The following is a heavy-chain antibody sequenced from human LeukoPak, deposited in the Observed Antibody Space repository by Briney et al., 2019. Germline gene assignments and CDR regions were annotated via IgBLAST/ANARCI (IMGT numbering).Heavy chain of an antibody. CDR3: AKDGHDSSGYDFDY. D-gene: IGHD3-22*01. CDR2: ISGSGGST. J-gene: IGHJ4*02. Sequence: GGFLRLSCAASGFTFSSYAMSWVRQAPGKGLEWVSAISGSGGSTYYADSVKGRFTISRDNSKNTLYLQMNSLRAEDTAVYYCAKDGHDSSGYDFDYWGQGTLVTVSS. CDR1: GFTFSSYA. V-gene: IGHV3-23*01.